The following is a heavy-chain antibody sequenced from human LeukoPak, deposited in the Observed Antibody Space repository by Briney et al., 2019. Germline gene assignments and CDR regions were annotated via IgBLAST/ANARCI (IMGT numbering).Heavy chain of an antibody. J-gene: IGHJ4*02. CDR2: ISSSGSTI. Sequence: GGSLRLSCAASGFTFSSYEMNWVRQAPGKGLEWVSYISSSGSTIYYADSVKGRFTISRDNAKNSLYLQMNSLRVEDTAVYYCARVSGHYFDYWGQGTLVTVSS. D-gene: IGHD1-14*01. V-gene: IGHV3-48*03. CDR3: ARVSGHYFDY. CDR1: GFTFSSYE.